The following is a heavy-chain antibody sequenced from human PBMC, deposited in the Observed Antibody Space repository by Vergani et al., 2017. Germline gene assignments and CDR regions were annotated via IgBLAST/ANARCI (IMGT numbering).Heavy chain of an antibody. J-gene: IGHJ3*02. V-gene: IGHV3-30*18. CDR2: LSYEGSSD. CDR1: GFSFRSYG. D-gene: IGHD5-24*01. Sequence: QVQLVESGGDVVQPGKSLRLSCAASGFSFRSYGMHWVRQAPGKGLEWVAVLSYEGSSDFYADSVKGRFTISRDNSNNTLYLQMNSLRPDDTAIYYCAKTGDDAGYESSAFDMWGRGTMVTVSS. CDR3: AKTGDDAGYESSAFDM.